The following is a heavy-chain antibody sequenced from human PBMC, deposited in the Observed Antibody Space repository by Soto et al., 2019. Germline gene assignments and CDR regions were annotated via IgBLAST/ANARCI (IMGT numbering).Heavy chain of an antibody. CDR1: GGSISSGGYY. V-gene: IGHV4-31*03. CDR2: LYYSGST. D-gene: IGHD6-6*01. Sequence: PSETLSLTCTVSGGSISSGGYYWSWIRQHPGKGLEWIGYLYYSGSTYYNPSLKSRVTISVDTSKNQFSLKLSSVTAADTAVYYCARGASIAARRPHYGMDVWGQGTTVTVS. J-gene: IGHJ6*02. CDR3: ARGASIAARRPHYGMDV.